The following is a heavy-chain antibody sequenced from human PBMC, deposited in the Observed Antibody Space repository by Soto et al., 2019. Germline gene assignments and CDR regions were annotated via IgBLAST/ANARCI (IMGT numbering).Heavy chain of an antibody. Sequence: PSETLPLTCTVSGGSISSSPYYWGWIRQPPGKGLEWIGSIFYTGNTYFKPSLKSRVTISIDTSKNQFSLKVSSVTAADTAVYYCARHKAADDFYYYYYGMDVWGQGTTVTVSS. D-gene: IGHD6-13*01. CDR2: IFYTGNT. J-gene: IGHJ6*02. CDR1: GGSISSSPYY. CDR3: ARHKAADDFYYYYYGMDV. V-gene: IGHV4-39*01.